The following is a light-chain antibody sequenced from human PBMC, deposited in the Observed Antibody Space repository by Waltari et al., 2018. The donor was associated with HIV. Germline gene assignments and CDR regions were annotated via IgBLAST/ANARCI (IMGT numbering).Light chain of an antibody. Sequence: QSALTQPASVSGSPGQSITISCTGTSSDVGGYNYVSWYQQHPGKAPKLMIYEVSNRPSGVSNRFSGSKSGNTASLTISVLQAEDEADYYCNSYTSTSTPVVFGGGTKLTVL. CDR3: NSYTSTSTPVV. CDR2: EVS. CDR1: SSDVGGYNY. J-gene: IGLJ2*01. V-gene: IGLV2-14*01.